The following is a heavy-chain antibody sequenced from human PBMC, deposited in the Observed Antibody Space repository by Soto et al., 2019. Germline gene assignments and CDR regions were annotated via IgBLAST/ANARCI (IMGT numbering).Heavy chain of an antibody. CDR1: GGSISSGGYS. CDR3: AAGGGLPRYY. Sequence: QLQLQESGSGLVKPSQTLSLTCAVSGGSISSGGYSWSWIRQPTGKGLEWIGYIYHSGSTYYNPSLKSRVTISVDRSKNQFSLKLSSVTAAETAVYYCAAGGGLPRYYWGQGTLVTVSS. D-gene: IGHD5-12*01. J-gene: IGHJ4*02. CDR2: IYHSGST. V-gene: IGHV4-30-2*01.